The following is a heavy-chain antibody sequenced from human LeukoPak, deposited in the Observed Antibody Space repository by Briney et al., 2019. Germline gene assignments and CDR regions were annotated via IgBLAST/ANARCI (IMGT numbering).Heavy chain of an antibody. CDR1: GGSFSGYY. CDR3: ARAGTRYMRIYYFDY. Sequence: SETLSLTCAVYGGSFSGYYWSWIRQPPAKGLEWIGEINHSESNNYNPSLKSRVTISVDTSKNQFSLKLSSVTAADTAVYYCARAGTRYMRIYYFDYWGQGTLVTVSS. CDR2: INHSESN. J-gene: IGHJ4*02. V-gene: IGHV4-34*01. D-gene: IGHD1-14*01.